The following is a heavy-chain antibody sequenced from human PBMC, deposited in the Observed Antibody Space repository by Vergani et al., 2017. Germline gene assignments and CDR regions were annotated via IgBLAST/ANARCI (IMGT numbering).Heavy chain of an antibody. CDR1: GYSISSGYY. V-gene: IGHV4-38-2*01. CDR2: IYHSGST. Sequence: QVQLQESGPGLVKPSETLSLPCAVSGYSISSGYYWGWIRQPPGKGLEWIGSIYHSGSTYYNPSLKSRVTISVDTSKNQFSLKLSSVTAADTAVYYCARVRVWDYYDSSGSSYFDYWGQGTLVTVSS. CDR3: ARVRVWDYYDSSGSSYFDY. D-gene: IGHD3-22*01. J-gene: IGHJ4*02.